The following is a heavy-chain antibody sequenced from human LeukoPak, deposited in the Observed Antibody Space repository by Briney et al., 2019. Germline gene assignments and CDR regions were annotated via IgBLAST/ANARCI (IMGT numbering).Heavy chain of an antibody. V-gene: IGHV1-8*01. CDR1: GYTFTSYD. D-gene: IGHD3-9*01. CDR3: ARGGLRYFDWLFSWFDP. CDR2: MNPNSGNT. J-gene: IGHJ5*02. Sequence: GASVKVSCKASGYTFTSYDINWVRQATGQGLEWMGWMNPNSGNTGYAQKFQGRVTMTRNTSISTAYMELSSLRSEDTAVYYCARGGLRYFDWLFSWFDPWGQGTLVTVSS.